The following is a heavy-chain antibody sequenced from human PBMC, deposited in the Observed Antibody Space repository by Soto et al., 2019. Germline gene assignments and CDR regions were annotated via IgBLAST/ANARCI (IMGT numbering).Heavy chain of an antibody. Sequence: QVQLVQSGAEVKKPGSSVKVSCKASGGTFSSYAISWVRQAPGQGLERMGGIIPIFGTANYAQKFQGRVTITADESTSTAYMELSSLRSEDTAVYYCARSITGTVSYYYGMDVWGQGTTVTVSS. V-gene: IGHV1-69*12. CDR3: ARSITGTVSYYYGMDV. D-gene: IGHD1-20*01. J-gene: IGHJ6*02. CDR2: IIPIFGTA. CDR1: GGTFSSYA.